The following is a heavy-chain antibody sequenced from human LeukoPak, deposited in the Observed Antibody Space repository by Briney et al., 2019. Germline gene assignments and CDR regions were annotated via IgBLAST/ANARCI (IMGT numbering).Heavy chain of an antibody. Sequence: SETLSLTCTVSGDSINVYSWNWIRPSPGKGLEWIAYMYYSGTTNYNPSLENRVAISLDLSRHQFSLRLNSVTAADTAVYFCATSEKNRFYIHAWGQGTTVIVSS. J-gene: IGHJ6*02. V-gene: IGHV4-59*01. D-gene: IGHD2/OR15-2a*01. CDR1: GDSINVYS. CDR2: MYYSGTT. CDR3: ATSEKNRFYIHA.